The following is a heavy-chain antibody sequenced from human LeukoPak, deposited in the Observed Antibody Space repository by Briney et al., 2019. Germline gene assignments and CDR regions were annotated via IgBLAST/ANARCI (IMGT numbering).Heavy chain of an antibody. J-gene: IGHJ4*02. CDR1: GFTFSSYT. D-gene: IGHD3-22*01. Sequence: GGSLRLSCAASGFTFSSYTMSWVRQAPGKGLEWVSAISGSGGSTYYADSVKGRFTISRDNSKNTLYLQMNSLRAEDTAVYYCAKDTGYYYDTSVLLGYWGQGTLVTVSS. V-gene: IGHV3-23*01. CDR3: AKDTGYYYDTSVLLGY. CDR2: ISGSGGST.